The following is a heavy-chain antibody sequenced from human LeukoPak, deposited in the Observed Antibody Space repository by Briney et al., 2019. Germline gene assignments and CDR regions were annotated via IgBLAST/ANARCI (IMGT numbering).Heavy chain of an antibody. CDR3: ARLAQYYYYYMDV. CDR1: GGSFSGYY. Sequence: SETLSLTCAVYGGSFSGYYWSWIRQPPGKGLEWIGEINHSGSTYYNPSLKSRVTISVDTSKNQFSLKLISVTAADTAVYYCARLAQYYYYYMDVWGKGTTVTISS. V-gene: IGHV4-34*01. J-gene: IGHJ6*03. CDR2: INHSGST.